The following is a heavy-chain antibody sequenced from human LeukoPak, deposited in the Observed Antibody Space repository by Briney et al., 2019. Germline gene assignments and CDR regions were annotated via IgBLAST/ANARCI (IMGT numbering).Heavy chain of an antibody. D-gene: IGHD1-26*01. CDR1: GYTFTSYY. J-gene: IGHJ5*02. Sequence: ASVKVSYKTSGYTFTSYYMHWVRQAPGQGLEWMGIINPSGGSTSYAQKFQGRVTMTRDTSTSTVYMELSSLRSEDTAVYYCARVGSGNWFDPWGQGTLVTVSS. CDR2: INPSGGST. V-gene: IGHV1-46*01. CDR3: ARVGSGNWFDP.